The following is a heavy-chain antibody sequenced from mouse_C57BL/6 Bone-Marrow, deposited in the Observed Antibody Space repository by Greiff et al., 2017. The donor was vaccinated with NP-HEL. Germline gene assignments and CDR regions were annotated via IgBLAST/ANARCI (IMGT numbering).Heavy chain of an antibody. CDR2: IHPNSGST. CDR1: GYTFTSYW. J-gene: IGHJ3*01. CDR3: ASSNSNYTPWLAY. Sequence: VQLQQPGAELVKPGASVKLSCKASGYTFTSYWMHWVKQRPGQGLEWIGMIHPNSGSTNYNEKFKSKATLTVDKSSSTAYMQLSSLTSEDSAVYYCASSNSNYTPWLAYWGQGTLVTVSA. D-gene: IGHD2-5*01. V-gene: IGHV1-64*01.